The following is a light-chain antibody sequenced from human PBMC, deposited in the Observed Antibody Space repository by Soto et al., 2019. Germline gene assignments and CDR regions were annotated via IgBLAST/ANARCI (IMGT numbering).Light chain of an antibody. CDR2: GAF. J-gene: IGKJ5*01. CDR3: QQRNIWPPVT. Sequence: EVVWAQSPGSRSLSPGERATLSCRASQSVTNYLAWYQQKPGQPPRLLIYGAFNRAAGIPARFSGSGSGTDFTLTISSLEPEDSAVYYCQQRNIWPPVTSGQGTRLEIK. V-gene: IGKV3-11*01. CDR1: QSVTNY.